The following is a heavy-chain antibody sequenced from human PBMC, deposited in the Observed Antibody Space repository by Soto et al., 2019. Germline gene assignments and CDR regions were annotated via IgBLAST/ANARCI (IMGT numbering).Heavy chain of an antibody. CDR3: ARSQRGRTAFTFDY. CDR2: IYYSGTT. V-gene: IGHV4-61*01. D-gene: IGHD3-16*01. CDR1: GDSVSNDNYY. J-gene: IGHJ4*02. Sequence: PSETLSLTCAVSGDSVSNDNYYWSWLRQPPGKGLEWIGYIYYSGTTNYNSYLRSRLSLSVDMSKNQFSLKLASVTAADTAVYFCARSQRGRTAFTFDYWGQGALVTGSA.